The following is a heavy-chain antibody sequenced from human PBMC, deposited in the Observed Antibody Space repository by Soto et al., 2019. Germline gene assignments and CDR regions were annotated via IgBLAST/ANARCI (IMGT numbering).Heavy chain of an antibody. CDR1: WFNFGRFW. V-gene: IGHV3-74*01. J-gene: IGHJ6*02. D-gene: IGHD3-22*01. Sequence: GALRLPWAASWFNFGRFWLHWVRQAPGKGLVWVSHINSEKYYVDSVKGRFTISRDNAKNSLYLQMNSLRAEDTAVYYCARLYYDSSGYLPSPYYYYYGMDVWGQGTTVTVSS. CDR2: INSEK. CDR3: ARLYYDSSGYLPSPYYYYYGMDV.